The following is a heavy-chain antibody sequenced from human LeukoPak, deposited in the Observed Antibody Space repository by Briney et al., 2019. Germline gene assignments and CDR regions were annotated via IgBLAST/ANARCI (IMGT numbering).Heavy chain of an antibody. CDR3: ARVKEPANYPFRPPDY. V-gene: IGHV3-21*01. CDR1: GLTFSSYS. CDR2: ISSSSSYI. Sequence: GGSLRLSCAASGLTFSSYSMNWVRQAPGKGLEWVSSISSSSSYIYYADSVKGRFTISRDNAKNSLYLQMNSLRAEDTAVYYCARVKEPANYPFRPPDYWGQGTLVTVSS. J-gene: IGHJ4*02. D-gene: IGHD1-7*01.